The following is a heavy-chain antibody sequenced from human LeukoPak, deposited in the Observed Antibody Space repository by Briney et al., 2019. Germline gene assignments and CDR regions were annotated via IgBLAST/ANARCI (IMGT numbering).Heavy chain of an antibody. J-gene: IGHJ4*02. CDR1: GYSISSGYY. V-gene: IGHV4-38-2*01. D-gene: IGHD3-3*01. CDR2: IYRSGST. Sequence: SETLSLTCAVSGYSISSGYYWGWIRQPPGKGLEWIGSIYRSGSTYYNPSLKSRVTISVDTSKNQFSLKLSSVTAADTAVYYCARQIPYYDFWSGYPYYFDYWGQGTPVTVSS. CDR3: ARQIPYYDFWSGYPYYFDY.